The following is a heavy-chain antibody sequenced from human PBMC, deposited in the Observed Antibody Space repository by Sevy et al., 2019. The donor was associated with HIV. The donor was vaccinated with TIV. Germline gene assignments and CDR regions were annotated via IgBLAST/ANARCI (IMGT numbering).Heavy chain of an antibody. D-gene: IGHD7-27*01. V-gene: IGHV3-23*01. CDR1: GFTFINYA. CDR2: ISDSGGNT. J-gene: IGHJ4*02. CDR3: AKAGGSTGGSFDY. Sequence: GGSLRLSCAASGFTFINYAMYWVRQTPGKGLEWVSDISDSGGNTYYADSVKGRFTISRDNSENTLYLQMNSLRAGDTAVYYCAKAGGSTGGSFDYWGQGTLVTVSS.